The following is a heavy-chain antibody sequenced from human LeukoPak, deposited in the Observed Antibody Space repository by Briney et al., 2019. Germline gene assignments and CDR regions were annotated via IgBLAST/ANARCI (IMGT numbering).Heavy chain of an antibody. V-gene: IGHV4-34*01. J-gene: IGHJ4*02. Sequence: SETLSLTCAVYGGSFSCYYWRWIRQPPAKGLEWIGEINHNGSTNYNPSLKSRVTISVDTSKNQFSLKLSSVTAADRAVYYCARGAPPAPDYWGEGTLVTVSS. CDR2: INHNGST. CDR3: ARGAPPAPDY. CDR1: GGSFSCYY.